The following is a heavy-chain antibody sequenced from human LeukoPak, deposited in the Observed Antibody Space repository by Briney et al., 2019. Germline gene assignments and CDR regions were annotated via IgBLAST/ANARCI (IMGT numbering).Heavy chain of an antibody. D-gene: IGHD6-13*01. J-gene: IGHJ4*02. CDR1: GLTFSSYS. V-gene: IGHV3-48*02. Sequence: GGSLRLSCAASGLTFSSYSMNWVRQAPGKGLEWASYISGSSSTIYYADSVKGRFTISRDNAKNSLYLQMNSLRDEDTAVYYCARDRPGYSSSWYSDYWGQGTLVTVSS. CDR2: ISGSSSTI. CDR3: ARDRPGYSSSWYSDY.